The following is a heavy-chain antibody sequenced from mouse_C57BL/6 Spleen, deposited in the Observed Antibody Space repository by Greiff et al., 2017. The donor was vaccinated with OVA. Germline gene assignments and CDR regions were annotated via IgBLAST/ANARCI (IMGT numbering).Heavy chain of an antibody. CDR3: ARRGTAQASYYAMDY. D-gene: IGHD3-2*02. V-gene: IGHV1-26*01. CDR2: INPNNGGT. J-gene: IGHJ4*01. Sequence: LQQSGPELVKPGASVKISCKASGYTFTDYYMNWVKQSHGKSLEWIGDINPNNGGTSYNQKFKGKATLTVDKSSSTAYMELRSLTSEDSAVYYCARRGTAQASYYAMDYWGQGTSVTVSS. CDR1: GYTFTDYY.